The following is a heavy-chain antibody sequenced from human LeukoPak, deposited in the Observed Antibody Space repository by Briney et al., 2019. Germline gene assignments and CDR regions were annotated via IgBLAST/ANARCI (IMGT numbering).Heavy chain of an antibody. V-gene: IGHV4-34*01. CDR2: INQRGGT. D-gene: IGHD2-21*01. CDR3: ARAGDSYNWFDP. J-gene: IGHJ5*02. CDR1: GGSFSGHY. Sequence: SETLSLTCAVYGGSFSGHYWTWIRQPPGKGLEWTGDINQRGGTNYNPSLKSRLTISVDTSKNQFSLNLKSMTAADTALYYCARAGDSYNWFDPWGQGTLVTVSS.